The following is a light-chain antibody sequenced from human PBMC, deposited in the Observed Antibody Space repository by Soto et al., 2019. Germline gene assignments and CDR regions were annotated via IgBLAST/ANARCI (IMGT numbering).Light chain of an antibody. Sequence: DIVMTQSPESLAVSLGERATINCKSSQSVFLTSTNKNNLAWYQQKPGQPPTLLIYWASTRESGVPDRFSGSGSRTDFTLTISSLQAEDVAVYYCQQYYDTPFTFGQGTKLEIK. CDR3: QQYYDTPFT. V-gene: IGKV4-1*01. CDR1: QSVFLTSTNKNN. CDR2: WAS. J-gene: IGKJ2*01.